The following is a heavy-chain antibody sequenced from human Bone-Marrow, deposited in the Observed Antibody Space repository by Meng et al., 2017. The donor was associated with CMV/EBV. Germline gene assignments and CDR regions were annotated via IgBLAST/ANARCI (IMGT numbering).Heavy chain of an antibody. Sequence: GSLRLSCAVYGGSFSGYYWSWIRRPPGKGLEWIGEINHSGSTNYNPSLKSRVTISVDTSKNXFSLKLSSVTAADTAVYYWAGGRICSSTSCHREYFQHWGQGTLVTVSS. CDR2: INHSGST. CDR3: AGGRICSSTSCHREYFQH. CDR1: GGSFSGYY. J-gene: IGHJ1*01. V-gene: IGHV4-34*01. D-gene: IGHD2-2*01.